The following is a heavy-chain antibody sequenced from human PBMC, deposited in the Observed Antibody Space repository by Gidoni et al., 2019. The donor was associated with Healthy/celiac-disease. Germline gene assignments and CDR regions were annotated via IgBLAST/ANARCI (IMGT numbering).Heavy chain of an antibody. CDR2: ISYDGSNK. CDR3: AHDHFDY. J-gene: IGHJ4*02. CDR1: GFTFSSYG. Sequence: QVQLVESGGGVVQPGRYLRLSCAASGFTFSSYGMHLVRQAPGKGLEWVAVISYDGSNKYYADSVKGRFTISRDNSKNTLYLQMNSLRAEDTAVYYCAHDHFDYWGQGTLVTVSS. V-gene: IGHV3-30*03.